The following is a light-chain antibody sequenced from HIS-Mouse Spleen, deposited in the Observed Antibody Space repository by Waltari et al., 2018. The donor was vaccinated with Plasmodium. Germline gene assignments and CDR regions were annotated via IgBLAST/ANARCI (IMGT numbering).Light chain of an antibody. Sequence: SYELTQPPSVSVSPGQTARITCSGDALPKKYAYWYQQKSGQAPVLVVYEDSKRPSGIPERVSGSSSGTMATLTISGGQVEDEADYYYYSTDSSGNHRVFGGGTKLTV. CDR3: YSTDSSGNHRV. CDR1: ALPKKY. J-gene: IGLJ3*02. V-gene: IGLV3-10*01. CDR2: EDS.